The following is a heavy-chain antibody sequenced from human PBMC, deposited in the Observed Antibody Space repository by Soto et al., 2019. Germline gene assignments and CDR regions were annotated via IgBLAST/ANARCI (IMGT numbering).Heavy chain of an antibody. D-gene: IGHD3-10*01. CDR2: ISWNGGSI. CDR3: AKDNTDPYGSGSYYNGHFDY. CDR1: GFTFDDYA. V-gene: IGHV3-9*01. Sequence: GGSLRLSCAASGFTFDDYAMHWVRQAPGKGLEWVSGISWNGGSIGYADSVKGRFTISRDNAKNSLYLQMNSLRAEDTALYYCAKDNTDPYGSGSYYNGHFDYWGQGTLVTVSS. J-gene: IGHJ4*02.